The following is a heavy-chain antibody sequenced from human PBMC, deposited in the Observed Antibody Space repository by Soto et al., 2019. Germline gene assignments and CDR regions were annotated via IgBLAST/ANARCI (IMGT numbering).Heavy chain of an antibody. CDR1: GYTFSSYT. CDR3: ARVEAPFGESLH. J-gene: IGHJ4*02. D-gene: IGHD3-10*01. CDR2: ISPDDGNT. Sequence: ASVKVSCKTSGYTFSSYTIAWVRQAPGQGLEWLGWISPDDGNTEYEQKFQGRVTMTADTLTNNAYMELRSLKYDDTAVYYCARVEAPFGESLHWGQGTRVTAPQ. V-gene: IGHV1-18*01.